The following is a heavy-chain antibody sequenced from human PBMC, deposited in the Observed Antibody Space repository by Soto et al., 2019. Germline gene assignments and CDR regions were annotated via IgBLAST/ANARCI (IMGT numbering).Heavy chain of an antibody. D-gene: IGHD5-18*01. J-gene: IGHJ3*02. Sequence: GGSLRLSCAASGFTFSSYAMHWVRQAPGKGLEWVAVISYDGSNKYYADSVKGRFTISRDNSKNTLYLQMNSLRAEDTAVYYCASDEAARVPFDAFDIWGQGTMVTVSS. CDR3: ASDEAARVPFDAFDI. CDR2: ISYDGSNK. CDR1: GFTFSSYA. V-gene: IGHV3-30-3*01.